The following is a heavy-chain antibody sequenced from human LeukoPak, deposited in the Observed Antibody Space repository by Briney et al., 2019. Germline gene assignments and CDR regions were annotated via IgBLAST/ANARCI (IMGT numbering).Heavy chain of an antibody. D-gene: IGHD3-22*01. Sequence: EASVKVSCTASGYTFTSYDINWVRQATGQGLEWMGWMNPNSGNTGYADKFQARVTMTRNTSISTAYMELSSLRSEDTAVYYCARKAGYYYDSSGFDPWGQGTLVTVSS. J-gene: IGHJ5*02. CDR1: GYTFTSYD. V-gene: IGHV1-8*01. CDR3: ARKAGYYYDSSGFDP. CDR2: MNPNSGNT.